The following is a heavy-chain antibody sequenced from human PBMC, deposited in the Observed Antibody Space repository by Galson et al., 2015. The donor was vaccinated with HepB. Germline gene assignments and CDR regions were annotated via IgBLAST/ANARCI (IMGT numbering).Heavy chain of an antibody. CDR2: ISSDGSGT. J-gene: IGHJ4*02. D-gene: IGHD2-15*01. CDR1: GFTFSSYW. Sequence: SLRLSCAASGFTFSSYWMHWVRQAPGKGLVWVSHISSDGSGTSYADSVQGRFTITRDNAKNTRNLQMNNLRVEDTAVYYCARDLILAARGRAFDCWGQGTLVTVSS. CDR3: ARDLILAARGRAFDC. V-gene: IGHV3-74*01.